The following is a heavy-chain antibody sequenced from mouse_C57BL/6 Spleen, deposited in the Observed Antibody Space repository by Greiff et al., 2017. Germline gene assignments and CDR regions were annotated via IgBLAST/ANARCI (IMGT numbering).Heavy chain of an antibody. CDR3: ATYYSNY. Sequence: EVQLQQSGPELVKPGASVKISCKASGYSFTGYYMNWVKQSPEKSLEWIGEINPSTGGTTYNQKFKAKATLTVDKSSSTAYMQLKSLTAEDSAVYYCATYYSNYWGQGTTLTVSS. CDR1: GYSFTGYY. D-gene: IGHD2-5*01. V-gene: IGHV1-42*01. CDR2: INPSTGGT. J-gene: IGHJ2*01.